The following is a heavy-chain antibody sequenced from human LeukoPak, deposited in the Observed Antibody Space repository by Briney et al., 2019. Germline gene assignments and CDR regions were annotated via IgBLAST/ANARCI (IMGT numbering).Heavy chain of an antibody. CDR3: ARDQGPYGSGSYSP. CDR2: ISSSSSYI. J-gene: IGHJ4*02. D-gene: IGHD3-10*01. V-gene: IGHV3-21*01. CDR1: GFTFSSYS. Sequence: GGSLRLSCAASGFTFSSYSMNWVRQAPGKGLEWVSSISSSSSYIYYADSVKGRFTISRDNAKNSLYLQMNSLRAEDTAVYYCARDQGPYGSGSYSPWGQGTLVTVSS.